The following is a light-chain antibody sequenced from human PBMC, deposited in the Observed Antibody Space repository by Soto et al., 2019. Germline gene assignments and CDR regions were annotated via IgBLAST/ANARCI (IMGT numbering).Light chain of an antibody. CDR1: QGLGTN. Sequence: TVMARSPATFSVSPGEIATLSCRASQGLGTNLAWYQQRPGQAPRLLIYAASSRATGSPDRFSGGGSGTDFTLTISDVEPEDFAVYYCHQRQSWPRTFGQGTKVDIK. CDR3: HQRQSWPRT. V-gene: IGKV3-11*01. CDR2: AAS. J-gene: IGKJ1*01.